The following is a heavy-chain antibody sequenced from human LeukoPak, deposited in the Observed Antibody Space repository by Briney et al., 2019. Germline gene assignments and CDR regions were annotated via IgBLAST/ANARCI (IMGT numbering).Heavy chain of an antibody. CDR3: AFVSYYDSSGTSLACDI. Sequence: ASVKVSCKASGYTFTRHDISWVRQAPGQGHERRGCISAYNVNTNYAQKLQGRVTMTTDTSTSTAYIELRSLRSDDTAVYYCAFVSYYDSSGTSLACDIWGQGTRVTVSS. V-gene: IGHV1-18*01. CDR2: ISAYNVNT. D-gene: IGHD3-22*01. J-gene: IGHJ3*02. CDR1: GYTFTRHD.